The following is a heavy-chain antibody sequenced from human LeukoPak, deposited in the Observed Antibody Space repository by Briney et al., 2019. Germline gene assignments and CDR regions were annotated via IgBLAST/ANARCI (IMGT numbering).Heavy chain of an antibody. CDR3: ARGSASWRGGGWFDP. CDR2: TYYRSKWYN. Sequence: SQTLSLTCAISGDSVSTNSAVWTWIRQSPSGGLEWLGRTYYRSKWYNDYAESVKSRITINPDTSKNQFSLQLNSLTPEDTALYFCARGSASWRGGGWFDPWGQGTLVTVSS. V-gene: IGHV6-1*01. J-gene: IGHJ5*02. CDR1: GDSVSTNSAV. D-gene: IGHD2-2*01.